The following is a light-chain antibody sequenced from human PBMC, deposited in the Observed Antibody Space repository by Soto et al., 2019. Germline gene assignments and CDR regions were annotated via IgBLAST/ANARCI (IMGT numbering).Light chain of an antibody. CDR2: GAS. CDR3: QQLNTYPAYT. Sequence: QLTQSPSILSASVGDRVTITCRASQGISNYLAWYQQKPGKAPKLLIYGASTLQSGVPPRFSGSGSATEFSLTIRSLQPEDFATYYCQQLNTYPAYTFGQGTKLEIK. J-gene: IGKJ2*01. CDR1: QGISNY. V-gene: IGKV1-9*01.